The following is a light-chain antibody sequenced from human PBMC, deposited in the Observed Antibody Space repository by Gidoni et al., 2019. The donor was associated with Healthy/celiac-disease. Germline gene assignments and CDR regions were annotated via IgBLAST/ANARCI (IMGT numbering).Light chain of an antibody. Sequence: QSALTQPASVSGCPGQSITISCTGTSSDVGSDNLVSWYQQHPGKAPKLMIYEGSKRPSGVSNRFSGSKSGNTASLTISGLQAEDEADYYCRSYAGSSTSWVFGGGTKLTVL. CDR1: SSDVGSDNL. CDR2: EGS. V-gene: IGLV2-23*01. J-gene: IGLJ3*02. CDR3: RSYAGSSTSWV.